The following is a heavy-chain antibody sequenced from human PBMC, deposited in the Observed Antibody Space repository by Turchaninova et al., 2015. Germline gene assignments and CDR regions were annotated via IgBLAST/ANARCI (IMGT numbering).Heavy chain of an antibody. Sequence: EVQLVESGGGLVQPGGSLRLSCAASGCIFSNYWLGWVRTAPGKGLGWVDYIDREGGNRYYGDSVKGRFTISRDNGKNLLYLQMTSQKVDDTAVYYCATTAHYHFDSWGQGTLVTVSS. D-gene: IGHD2-2*01. J-gene: IGHJ4*02. CDR1: GCIFSNYW. CDR2: IDREGGNR. CDR3: ATTAHYHFDS. V-gene: IGHV3-7*03.